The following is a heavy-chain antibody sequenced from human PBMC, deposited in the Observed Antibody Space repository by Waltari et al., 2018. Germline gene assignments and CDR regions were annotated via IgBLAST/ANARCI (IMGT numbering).Heavy chain of an antibody. D-gene: IGHD1-1*01. CDR1: GFTVGNNF. CDR3: AKVDNVGLNND. J-gene: IGHJ4*02. V-gene: IGHV3-53*01. CDR2: IYSGGST. Sequence: EVQLVESGGDLIQPGGSLRLSRAASGFTVGNNFMGWVRQAPGKGLEWVSVIYSGGSTNYMDSVRSRFTISRDSSKNTLYLQMNSLRAEDTAVYYCAKVDNVGLNNDWGQGTLVTVSS.